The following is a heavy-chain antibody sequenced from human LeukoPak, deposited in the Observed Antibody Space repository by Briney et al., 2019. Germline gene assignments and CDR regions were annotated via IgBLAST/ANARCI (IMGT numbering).Heavy chain of an antibody. Sequence: SETLSLTCTVSGGSISSSSYYWGWIRQPPGKGLEWIGSIYYSGSTYYNPSLKSRVTISVDTSKNQFSLKLSSVTAADTAVYYCARSVAAAGTGRASFDYWGQGTLVTVSS. J-gene: IGHJ4*02. CDR1: GGSISSSSYY. CDR3: ARSVAAAGTGRASFDY. D-gene: IGHD6-13*01. V-gene: IGHV4-39*07. CDR2: IYYSGST.